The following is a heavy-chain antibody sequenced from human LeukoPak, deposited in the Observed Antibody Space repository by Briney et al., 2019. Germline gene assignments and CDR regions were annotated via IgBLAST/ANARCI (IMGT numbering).Heavy chain of an antibody. J-gene: IGHJ4*02. Sequence: SQTLSLTCAISADSVSSNSAAWNWIRQSPSRGLEWLGRTYYRSTWYNDCALSVKGRLTINPDTSKNHYSLQLNSVTPEDTAVYYCARARAGTFDYWGQGTLVTVSS. CDR1: ADSVSSNSAA. V-gene: IGHV6-1*01. CDR2: TYYRSTWYN. D-gene: IGHD5-24*01. CDR3: ARARAGTFDY.